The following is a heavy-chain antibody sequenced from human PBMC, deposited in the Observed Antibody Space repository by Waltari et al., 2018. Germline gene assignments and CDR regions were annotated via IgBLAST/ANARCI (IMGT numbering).Heavy chain of an antibody. CDR1: GGSISSYY. D-gene: IGHD3-22*01. CDR2: IYTSGST. J-gene: IGHJ4*02. Sequence: QVQLQESGPGLVKPSETLSLTCTVSGGSISSYYWSWIRQPAGKGLEWIGRIYTSGSTNYNPSLKSRVTMSVDTSKNQFSLKLSSVTAADTAVYYCARVRLYDSSGYYLGYFDYWGQGTLVTVSS. CDR3: ARVRLYDSSGYYLGYFDY. V-gene: IGHV4-4*07.